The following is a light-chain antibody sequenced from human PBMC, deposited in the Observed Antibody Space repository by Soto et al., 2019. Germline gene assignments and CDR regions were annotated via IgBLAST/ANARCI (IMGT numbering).Light chain of an antibody. Sequence: EIVLTPSPGTLSLSPGERATLSCRASQSVSSSYLAWYQQKPGQAPRLLIYGASSRATGIQDRFSGSGSGTDFTLTISRLEPEDFAVYYCQQYGSSPGRTFGQGTKVDIK. CDR3: QQYGSSPGRT. CDR1: QSVSSSY. V-gene: IGKV3-20*01. CDR2: GAS. J-gene: IGKJ1*01.